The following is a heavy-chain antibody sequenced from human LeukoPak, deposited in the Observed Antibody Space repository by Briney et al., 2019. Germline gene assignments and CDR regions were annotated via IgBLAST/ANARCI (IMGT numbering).Heavy chain of an antibody. D-gene: IGHD6-19*01. J-gene: IGHJ4*02. CDR1: GFTFSSYS. Sequence: GGSLRLSCAASGFTFSSYSMNWVRQAPGKGLEWVSYISSSSSTIYYADSVKGRFTISRDNAKNSLYLQMNSLRAEDTAVYYCARVNPPWAVADLYFDYWGQGTLVTVSS. CDR3: ARVNPPWAVADLYFDY. CDR2: ISSSSSTI. V-gene: IGHV3-48*04.